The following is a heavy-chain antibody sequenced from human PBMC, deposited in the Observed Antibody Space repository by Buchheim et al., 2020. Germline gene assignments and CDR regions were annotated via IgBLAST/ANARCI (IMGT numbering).Heavy chain of an antibody. CDR2: IKSKTDGGTT. Sequence: EVQLVESGGGLVKPGGSLRLSCAASGFTFSNAWMSWVRQAPGKGLEWVGLIKSKTDGGTTDYAAPVKGRYIISRDDSKNTLYLQMNSLKTEDTAVYYCTTDSGYGYRNGMDVWGQGTT. V-gene: IGHV3-15*01. J-gene: IGHJ6*02. D-gene: IGHD5-18*01. CDR3: TTDSGYGYRNGMDV. CDR1: GFTFSNAW.